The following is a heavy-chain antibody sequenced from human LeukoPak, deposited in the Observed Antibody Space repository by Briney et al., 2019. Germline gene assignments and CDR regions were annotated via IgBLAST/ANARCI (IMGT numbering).Heavy chain of an antibody. CDR2: IYYSGST. J-gene: IGHJ5*02. V-gene: IGHV4-59*12. Sequence: SETLSLTCTVSGGSISSYYWSWIRQPPGKGLEWIGYIYYSGSTNYNPSLKSRVTISVDTSKNQFSLKLSSVTAADTAVYYCARGHGYYDILTGYYLSRWFDPWGQGTLVTVSS. CDR3: ARGHGYYDILTGYYLSRWFDP. D-gene: IGHD3-9*01. CDR1: GGSISSYY.